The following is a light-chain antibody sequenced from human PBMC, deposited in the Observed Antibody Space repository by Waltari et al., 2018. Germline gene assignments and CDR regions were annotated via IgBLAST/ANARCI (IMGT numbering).Light chain of an antibody. CDR2: AAS. Sequence: DLQMTQAPTSLSASVGDRVNITCRASQGINNYLAWYQQKPGTVPKLLIYAASTLQVGVPSRFSGSGSGTDFTLTISSLQPEDVATYYCQKHNSAPFTFGPGTTVDI. V-gene: IGKV1-27*01. CDR1: QGINNY. CDR3: QKHNSAPFT. J-gene: IGKJ3*01.